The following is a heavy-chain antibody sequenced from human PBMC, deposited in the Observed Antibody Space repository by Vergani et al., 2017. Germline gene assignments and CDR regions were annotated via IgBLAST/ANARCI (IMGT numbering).Heavy chain of an antibody. D-gene: IGHD6-19*01. Sequence: QVQLQESGPGLVKPSQTLSLTCTVSGGSLSSGGYYWSWIRQHPGKGLEWIGYIYYSGSTYYNPSLKSLVTISVDTSKNQFSLKLSSVTAADTAVYYCARAHPIAVAGGYYFDYWGQGTLVTVSS. CDR3: ARAHPIAVAGGYYFDY. V-gene: IGHV4-31*01. CDR2: IYYSGST. CDR1: GGSLSSGGYY. J-gene: IGHJ4*02.